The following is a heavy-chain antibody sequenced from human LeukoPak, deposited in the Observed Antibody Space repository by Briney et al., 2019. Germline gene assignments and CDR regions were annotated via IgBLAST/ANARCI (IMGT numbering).Heavy chain of an antibody. CDR1: GFTFDDYA. CDR3: AKEGRWLQSDYFDY. CDR2: ISWNSGSI. J-gene: IGHJ4*02. V-gene: IGHV3-9*01. Sequence: GRSLRLSCAASGFTFDDYAMHWVRQAPGKGLEWVSGISWNSGSIGYADSVKGRFTISRDNSKNTLYLQMNSLRAEDTAVYYCAKEGRWLQSDYFDYWGQGTLVTVSS. D-gene: IGHD5-24*01.